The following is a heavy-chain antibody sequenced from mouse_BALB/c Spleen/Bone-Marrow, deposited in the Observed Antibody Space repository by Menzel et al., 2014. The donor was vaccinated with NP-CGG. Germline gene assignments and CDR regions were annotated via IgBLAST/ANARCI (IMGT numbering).Heavy chain of an antibody. Sequence: VQVVESGPGLVAPSQSLSITCTVSGFSLTNYGVHWVRQPLGKGLEWLGVIWTGGSTNYNSALMSRLSFSKDNSKSQVFLKMNSLQTDDRAMYYCARGYGNYGYAMDYWGHGTSVTVSS. CDR3: ARGYGNYGYAMDY. CDR2: IWTGGST. D-gene: IGHD2-1*01. V-gene: IGHV2-9*02. J-gene: IGHJ4*01. CDR1: GFSLTNYG.